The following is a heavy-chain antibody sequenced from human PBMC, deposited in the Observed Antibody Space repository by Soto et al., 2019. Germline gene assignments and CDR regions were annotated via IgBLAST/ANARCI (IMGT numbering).Heavy chain of an antibody. J-gene: IGHJ4*02. V-gene: IGHV1-18*01. Sequence: QVQLVQSGADVKKPGASVKVSCKTSGYTFTSYGTSWVRQVPGQGLEWMGWISAYSGNINYAQKFQDRVTMTTDTATNTAYMERRSLRSDDTAVYYCARDCSGATCSFNYWGQGTLVTVSS. CDR2: ISAYSGNI. D-gene: IGHD2-15*01. CDR3: ARDCSGATCSFNY. CDR1: GYTFTSYG.